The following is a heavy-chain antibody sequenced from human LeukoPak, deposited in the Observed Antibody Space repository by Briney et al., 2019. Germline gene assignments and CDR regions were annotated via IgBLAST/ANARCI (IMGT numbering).Heavy chain of an antibody. D-gene: IGHD3-10*01. CDR1: GGSISSSSYY. CDR2: IYYSGST. J-gene: IGHJ5*02. V-gene: IGHV4-39*07. CDR3: ARDGYYYGSGRGFDP. Sequence: SETLSLTCTVSGGSISSSSYYWGWIRQPPGKGLEWIGSIYYSGSTYYNPSLKSRVTISVDTSKNQFSLKLSSVTAADTAVYYCARDGYYYGSGRGFDPWGQGTLVTVSS.